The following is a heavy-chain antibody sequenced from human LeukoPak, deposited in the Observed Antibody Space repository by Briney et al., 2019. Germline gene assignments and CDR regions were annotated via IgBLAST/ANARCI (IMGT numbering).Heavy chain of an antibody. Sequence: SVKVSCKASGGTFSSYAISWVRQALGQGLEWMGGITPVFGTANYAQKFQGRVTITADESTSTACMELSSLRSEDTAVYYCAREVIGSGSYFDYWGQGTLVTVSS. CDR1: GGTFSSYA. J-gene: IGHJ4*02. CDR3: AREVIGSGSYFDY. V-gene: IGHV1-69*13. CDR2: ITPVFGTA. D-gene: IGHD3-10*01.